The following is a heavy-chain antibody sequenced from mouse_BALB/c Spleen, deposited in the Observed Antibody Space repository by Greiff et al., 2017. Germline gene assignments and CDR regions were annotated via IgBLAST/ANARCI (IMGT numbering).Heavy chain of an antibody. V-gene: IGHV5-17*02. CDR3: ARSELGRWYFDV. CDR1: GFTFSSFG. J-gene: IGHJ1*01. D-gene: IGHD4-1*01. CDR2: ISSGSSTI. Sequence: EVQVVESGGGLVQPGGSRKLSCAASGFTFSSFGMHWVRQAPEKGLEWVAYISSGSSTIYYADTVKGRFTISRDNPKNTLFLQMTSLRSEDTAMYYCARSELGRWYFDVWGAGTTVTVSA.